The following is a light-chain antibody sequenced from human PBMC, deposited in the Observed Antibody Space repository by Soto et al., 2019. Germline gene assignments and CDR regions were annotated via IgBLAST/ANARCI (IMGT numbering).Light chain of an antibody. CDR1: TSDVGGYNL. J-gene: IGLJ1*01. Sequence: HSVLTQPASVSGSPGQSITISCSGTTSDVGGYNLVSWYQQLPGTAPKLLIYSTNQRPSGVPDRFSGSKSGTSASLAISGLQSEDEADYFCATWDDSLNGYVFGTGTKLTVL. CDR3: ATWDDSLNGYV. CDR2: STN. V-gene: IGLV1-44*01.